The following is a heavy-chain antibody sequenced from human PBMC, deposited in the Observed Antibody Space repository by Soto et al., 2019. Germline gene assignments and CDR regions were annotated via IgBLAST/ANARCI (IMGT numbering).Heavy chain of an antibody. CDR2: IIPIFGTA. D-gene: IGHD2-15*01. CDR3: AKFVRSCGGTTCYTRADV. Sequence: SVKVSCKASGGTFSSYAISWVRQAPGQGLEWMGGIIPIFGTANYAQKFQGRVTITADESTSTAYMELRSVIVADTAVYHCAKFVRSCGGTTCYTRADVWGQGTTVTVSS. CDR1: GGTFSSYA. J-gene: IGHJ6*02. V-gene: IGHV1-69*13.